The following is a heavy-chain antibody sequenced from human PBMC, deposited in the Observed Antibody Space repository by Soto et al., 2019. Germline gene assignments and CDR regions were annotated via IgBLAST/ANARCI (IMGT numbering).Heavy chain of an antibody. Sequence: QVQLQQWGAGLLKPSETLSLTCAVYGGSFSGYYWTWIRQPPGTGLEWSGEINHSGSTNYNPSLKSRVTLSVDTSKTQFSLKLTSVTAAATAVYYCARDKITGLFDYWGQGTLVTVSS. V-gene: IGHV4-34*01. CDR2: INHSGST. CDR1: GGSFSGYY. CDR3: ARDKITGLFDY. J-gene: IGHJ4*02. D-gene: IGHD2-8*02.